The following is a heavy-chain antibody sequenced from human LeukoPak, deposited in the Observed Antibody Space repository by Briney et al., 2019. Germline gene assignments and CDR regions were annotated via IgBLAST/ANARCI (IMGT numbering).Heavy chain of an antibody. D-gene: IGHD6-6*01. Sequence: ASVKVSCKASGYTFTGYYMHWVRQAPGQGLEWMGWINPNSGNTGYAQKFQGRVTMTRNTSISTAYMELSSLRSEDTAVYYCARLLKGYSSSKSYYYYMDVWGKGTTVTVSS. V-gene: IGHV1-8*02. CDR1: GYTFTGYY. CDR3: ARLLKGYSSSKSYYYYMDV. J-gene: IGHJ6*03. CDR2: INPNSGNT.